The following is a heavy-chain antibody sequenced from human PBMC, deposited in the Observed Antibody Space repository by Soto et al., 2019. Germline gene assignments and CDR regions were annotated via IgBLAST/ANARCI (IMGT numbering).Heavy chain of an antibody. CDR3: AKVYQMYYDFWSGYYGPVYFDY. CDR2: ISGSGGST. J-gene: IGHJ4*02. D-gene: IGHD3-3*01. V-gene: IGHV3-23*01. CDR1: GFTFSSYA. Sequence: PGGSLRLSCAASGFTFSSYAMSWVRQAPGKGLEWVSAISGSGGSTYYADSVKGRFTISRDNSKNTLYLQMNSLRAEDTAVYYCAKVYQMYYDFWSGYYGPVYFDYWGQGTLVTVSS.